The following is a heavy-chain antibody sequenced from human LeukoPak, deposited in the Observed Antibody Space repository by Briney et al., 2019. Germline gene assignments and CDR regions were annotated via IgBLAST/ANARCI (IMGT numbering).Heavy chain of an antibody. CDR3: AKTMGAIDHDY. V-gene: IGHV3-23*01. CDR1: GFTFSSYA. D-gene: IGHD1-26*01. CDR2: ISGSGGST. J-gene: IGHJ4*02. Sequence: GGSLRLSCAASGFTFSSYAMSWVRQAPGKGLEWVSAISGSGGSTYYADSVKGRFTISRDNSKTTLYLQMNSLRAEDTAEYYCAKTMGAIDHDYWGQGTLVTVSS.